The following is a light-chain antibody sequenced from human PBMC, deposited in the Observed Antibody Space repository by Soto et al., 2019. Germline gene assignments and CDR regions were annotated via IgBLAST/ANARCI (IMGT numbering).Light chain of an antibody. V-gene: IGKV1-12*01. Sequence: DIQMTQSPSSVSASVGDRVTITCRASQDISGWLAWYQQKPGRAPKLLIYAASSLQSGVPTRFAGNGSATSFTLTITSLQPEDFATYYCLQADTFPITFGQGTRLEIK. CDR2: AAS. CDR3: LQADTFPIT. J-gene: IGKJ5*01. CDR1: QDISGW.